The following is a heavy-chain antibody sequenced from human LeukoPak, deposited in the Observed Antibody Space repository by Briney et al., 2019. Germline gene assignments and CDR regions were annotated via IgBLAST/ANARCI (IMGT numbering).Heavy chain of an antibody. J-gene: IGHJ4*02. Sequence: SETLSLTCTVSGGSISSYYWSWIRQPPGKGLEWIGYVYYSGSTNYNPSLKSRVTISVDTSKNQFSLKLSSVTAADTAVYYCARDRGTDFDYWGQGTLVTVSS. V-gene: IGHV4-59*01. CDR2: VYYSGST. CDR1: GGSISSYY. CDR3: ARDRGTDFDY.